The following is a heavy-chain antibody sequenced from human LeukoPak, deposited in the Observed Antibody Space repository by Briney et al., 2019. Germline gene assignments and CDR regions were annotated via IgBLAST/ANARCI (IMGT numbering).Heavy chain of an antibody. CDR2: ISYDGSNK. Sequence: GGSLRLSGAASGFTFSSYAMHWVRQAPGKGLEWVAVISYDGSNKYYADSVKGRFTISRDNSKNTLYLQMNSLRAEDTAVYYCAGEAPPGYSSGLDYWGQGTLVTVSS. D-gene: IGHD6-19*01. CDR1: GFTFSSYA. V-gene: IGHV3-30-3*01. J-gene: IGHJ4*02. CDR3: AGEAPPGYSSGLDY.